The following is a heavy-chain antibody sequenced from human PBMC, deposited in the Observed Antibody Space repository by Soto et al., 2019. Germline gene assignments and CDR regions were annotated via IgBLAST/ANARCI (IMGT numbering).Heavy chain of an antibody. J-gene: IGHJ4*02. CDR1: GGSISSYY. V-gene: IGHV4-59*01. CDR3: ATAGSGNYFDS. D-gene: IGHD2-15*01. Sequence: PSETLSLTCIASGGSISSYYWSWIRQPPGKGLEWIGYIYYTGSTNYNPSLRSRVTISLDTSKNQFSLKLSSVTAADTAVYYCATAGSGNYFDSWGQGSLVTSPQ. CDR2: IYYTGST.